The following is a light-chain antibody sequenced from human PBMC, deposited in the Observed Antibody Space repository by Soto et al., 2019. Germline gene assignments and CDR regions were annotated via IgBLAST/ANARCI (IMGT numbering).Light chain of an antibody. CDR2: LGS. V-gene: IGKV2-28*01. CDR1: QSLLHSNGYNY. Sequence: DIVMTQSPLSLPVTPGEPASISCRSSQSLLHSNGYNYLDWYLQKPGQSPQLLIYLGSNRASGGPDRFSGGGSGTDFTLKISRVEAEDVGVYYCMQALQTRNTFGQGTKLEIK. J-gene: IGKJ2*01. CDR3: MQALQTRNT.